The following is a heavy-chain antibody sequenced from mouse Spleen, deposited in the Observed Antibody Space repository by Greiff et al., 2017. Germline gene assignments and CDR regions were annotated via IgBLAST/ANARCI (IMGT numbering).Heavy chain of an antibody. CDR2: INPSSGYT. Sequence: VQLVESGAELAKPGASVKLSCKASGYTFTSYWMHWVKQRPGQGLEWIGYINPSSGYTKYNQKFKDKATLTADKSSSTAYMQLSSLTYEDSAVYYCARSDYRYDEGFDYWGQGTTLTVSS. CDR3: ARSDYRYDEGFDY. V-gene: IGHV1-7*01. CDR1: GYTFTSYW. D-gene: IGHD2-14*01. J-gene: IGHJ2*01.